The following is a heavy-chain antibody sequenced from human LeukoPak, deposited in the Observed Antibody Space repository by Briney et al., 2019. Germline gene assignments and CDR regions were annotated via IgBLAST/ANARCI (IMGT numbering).Heavy chain of an antibody. D-gene: IGHD2-15*01. CDR2: ISAYNGNT. V-gene: IGHV1-18*04. J-gene: IGHJ4*02. CDR3: ARDTTPGYCSGGSCLFDY. CDR1: GYTFTGYY. Sequence: ASVKVSCKASGYTFTGYYMHWVRQAPGQGLEWMGWISAYNGNTNYAQKLQGRVTMTTDTSTSTAYMELRSLRSDDTAVYYCARDTTPGYCSGGSCLFDYWGQGTLVTVSS.